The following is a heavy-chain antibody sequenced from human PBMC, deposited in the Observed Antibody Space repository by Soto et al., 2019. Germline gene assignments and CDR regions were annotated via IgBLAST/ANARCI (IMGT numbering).Heavy chain of an antibody. D-gene: IGHD5-12*01. V-gene: IGHV4-39*01. Sequence: SETLSLTCTVSGGSISSSSYYWGWIRQPPGKGLEWIGSIYYSGSTYYNPSLKRRVTISVDTSKNQFSLKLSSVTAADTAVYYCARRLSGYDYGIWFDPWGQGTLVTVSS. CDR2: IYYSGST. CDR1: GGSISSSSYY. J-gene: IGHJ5*02. CDR3: ARRLSGYDYGIWFDP.